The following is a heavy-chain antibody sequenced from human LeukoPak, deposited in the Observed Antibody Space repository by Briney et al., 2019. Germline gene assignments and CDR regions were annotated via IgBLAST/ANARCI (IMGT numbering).Heavy chain of an antibody. CDR3: ARSRGAHFGVYYDSSGYIDY. CDR1: GGTFSSYA. J-gene: IGHJ4*02. Sequence: SVKVSCKASGGTFSSYAISWVRQAPGQGLEWMGGIIPIFGTANYAQKLQGRVTITTDESTSTAYMELRSLRSEDTAVYYCARSRGAHFGVYYDSSGYIDYWGQGTLVTVSS. V-gene: IGHV1-69*05. D-gene: IGHD3-22*01. CDR2: IIPIFGTA.